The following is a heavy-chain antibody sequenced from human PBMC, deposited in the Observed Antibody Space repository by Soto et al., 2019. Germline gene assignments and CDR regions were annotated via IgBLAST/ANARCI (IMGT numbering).Heavy chain of an antibody. CDR1: GGTFSSYA. Sequence: QVQLVQSGAEVKKPGSSVKVSCKASGGTFSSYAISWVRQAPGQGLEWMGGINPIFGTANYAQKFQGRVTITADESSITAYMELSSLRSEDTAVYYWAGGGDPDAFDIWGQGTMVTVSS. J-gene: IGHJ3*02. D-gene: IGHD2-21*02. CDR2: INPIFGTA. V-gene: IGHV1-69*01. CDR3: AGGGDPDAFDI.